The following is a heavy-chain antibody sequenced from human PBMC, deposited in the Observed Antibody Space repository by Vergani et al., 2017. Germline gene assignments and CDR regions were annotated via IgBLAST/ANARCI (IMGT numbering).Heavy chain of an antibody. CDR3: ARRRPPTFPHDDAFDI. J-gene: IGHJ3*02. D-gene: IGHD2/OR15-2a*01. Sequence: EVQLVQSGAEVKKPGESLKISCKGSGYRFTSYWIGWVRQMPGKGLEWMGIIYPGDSDTRYSPSFQGQVTIPADESISTAYLQWSSLKASDTAMYYCARRRPPTFPHDDAFDIWGQGTMVTVSS. CDR2: IYPGDSDT. V-gene: IGHV5-51*03. CDR1: GYRFTSYW.